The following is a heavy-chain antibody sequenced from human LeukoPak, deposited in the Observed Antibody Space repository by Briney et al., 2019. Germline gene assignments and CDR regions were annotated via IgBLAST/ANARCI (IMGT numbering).Heavy chain of an antibody. J-gene: IGHJ4*02. CDR3: ARDLGYSSKN. Sequence: PGGSLRLSCTASGFTFGSYAIHWVRQAPGKGLEWVTFISYDGSDKYYADSVKGRFTISRDNSKNTLYLQMNSLRAEDTAVYYCARDLGYSSKNWGQGTLVTVSS. V-gene: IGHV3-30-3*01. CDR2: ISYDGSDK. CDR1: GFTFGSYA. D-gene: IGHD5-18*01.